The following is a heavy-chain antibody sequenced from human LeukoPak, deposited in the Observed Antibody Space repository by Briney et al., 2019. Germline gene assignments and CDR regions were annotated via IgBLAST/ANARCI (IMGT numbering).Heavy chain of an antibody. V-gene: IGHV1-8*01. Sequence: GASVKVSCKASGYTFTSYDINWVRQAPGQGLEWMGWMNPNSGNTGYAQKFQGRVTMTRNTSISTAYMELSSLRSEDTAVYYCARAGIAAAGLGNWGQGTLVTVSS. CDR3: ARAGIAAAGLGN. CDR1: GYTFTSYD. D-gene: IGHD6-13*01. CDR2: MNPNSGNT. J-gene: IGHJ4*02.